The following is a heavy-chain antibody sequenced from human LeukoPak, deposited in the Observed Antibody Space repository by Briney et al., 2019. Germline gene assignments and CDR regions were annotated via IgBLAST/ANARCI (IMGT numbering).Heavy chain of an antibody. V-gene: IGHV1-2*02. J-gene: IGHJ5*01. Sequence: SVKVSCKASGYTFTGSFMHWVRQAPGQGLEWMGWINPNIGDAYYAQKFQGRVTMTRDRSNNTAYMELSRLTSDDTAVYYCSRMDLDGGDSIGFDSWGQGTLVTVSS. CDR3: SRMDLDGGDSIGFDS. D-gene: IGHD2-21*02. CDR2: INPNIGDA. CDR1: GYTFTGSF.